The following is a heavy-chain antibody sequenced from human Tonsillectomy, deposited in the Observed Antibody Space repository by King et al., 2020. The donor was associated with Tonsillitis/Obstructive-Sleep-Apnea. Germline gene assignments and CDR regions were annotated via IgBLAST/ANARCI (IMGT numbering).Heavy chain of an antibody. V-gene: IGHV3-49*04. J-gene: IGHJ4*02. CDR2: IRSKAYGGTT. CDR3: TRGDSGYYSLYDY. D-gene: IGHD3-22*01. CDR1: GFTFGDYA. Sequence: QLVQSGGGLVQPGRSLRLSCTASGFTFGDYAMSWVRQAPGKGLEWVGFIRSKAYGGTTEYAASVKGRFTISRDDSKSIAYLQMYSLKTEDTAVYYCTRGDSGYYSLYDYWGQGTLVTVSS.